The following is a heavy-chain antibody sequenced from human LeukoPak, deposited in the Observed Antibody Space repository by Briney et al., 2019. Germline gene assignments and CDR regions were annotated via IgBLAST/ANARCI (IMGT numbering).Heavy chain of an antibody. CDR2: ISYDGSNK. D-gene: IGHD6-19*01. CDR3: AKDWGIAVAGTALLSDY. J-gene: IGHJ4*02. CDR1: GFTFSSYG. V-gene: IGHV3-30*18. Sequence: GGSLRLSCAASGFTFSSYGMHWVRQAPGKGLEWVAVISYDGSNKYYADSVKGRFTISRDNSKNTLYLQMNSLRAEDTAVYYCAKDWGIAVAGTALLSDYWGQGTLVTVSS.